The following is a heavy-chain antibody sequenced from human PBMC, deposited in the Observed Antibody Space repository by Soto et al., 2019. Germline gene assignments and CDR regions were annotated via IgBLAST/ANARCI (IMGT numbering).Heavy chain of an antibody. Sequence: GGSLRLSCAASGFTFSSYAMSWVRQAPGKGLEWVSAISGSGGSTYYADSVKGRFTISRDNSKNTLYLQMNSLRAEDTAVYYCAKDSGPIGIVVVIPSHTDGHGNDAFDIWGQGTMVTVSS. D-gene: IGHD3-22*01. J-gene: IGHJ3*02. V-gene: IGHV3-23*01. CDR1: GFTFSSYA. CDR2: ISGSGGST. CDR3: AKDSGPIGIVVVIPSHTDGHGNDAFDI.